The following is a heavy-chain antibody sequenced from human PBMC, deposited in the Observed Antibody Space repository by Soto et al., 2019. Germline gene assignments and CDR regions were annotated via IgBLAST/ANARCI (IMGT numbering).Heavy chain of an antibody. CDR3: ATILVPATAFDY. CDR1: GGSIRNGDYY. Sequence: SETLSLTCTVSGGSIRNGDYYWSWIRQPPGKGLEWIGNIYYSGSTYYNPSLKSRVTISVDTSKNQFSLKLSSVTAADTAVYYCATILVPATAFDYWGQGTLVTVSS. D-gene: IGHD2-2*01. CDR2: IYYSGST. V-gene: IGHV4-39*01. J-gene: IGHJ4*02.